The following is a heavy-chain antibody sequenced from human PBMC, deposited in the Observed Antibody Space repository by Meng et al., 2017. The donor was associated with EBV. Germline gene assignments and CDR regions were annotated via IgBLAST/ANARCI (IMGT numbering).Heavy chain of an antibody. CDR3: AHSRVGATEFDY. CDR2: IYWDDDK. J-gene: IGHJ4*02. CDR1: GFSLSTSGVG. V-gene: IGHV2-5*02. D-gene: IGHD1-26*01. Sequence: LQEPGPPLVNPPQTLTLTCTFSGFSLSTSGVGVGWIRQPPGKALEWLALIYWDDDKRYSPSLKSRLTITKDTSKNQVVLTMTNMDPVDTATYYCAHSRVGATEFDYWGQGTLVTVSS.